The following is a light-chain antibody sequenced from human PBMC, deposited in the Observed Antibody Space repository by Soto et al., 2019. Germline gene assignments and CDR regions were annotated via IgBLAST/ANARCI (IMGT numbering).Light chain of an antibody. J-gene: IGKJ3*01. V-gene: IGKV1-9*01. Sequence: IQLTQSPSFLSASVGDRVTITCRASQGISSYLAWYQQKPGKAPKLLIYAASTLQSGVPSRFSGSGSGTEFTLTISSLQPEDFATYYCQQLTSYPLFTFGPGTKVDIK. CDR1: QGISSY. CDR2: AAS. CDR3: QQLTSYPLFT.